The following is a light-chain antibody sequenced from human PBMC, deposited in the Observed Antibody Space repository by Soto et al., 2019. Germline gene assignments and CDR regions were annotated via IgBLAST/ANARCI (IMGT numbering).Light chain of an antibody. Sequence: EIVLTQSPATLSLSPGERATLSCRASQSVSSYLAWYQQKPGQAPRLLIYDASNSATGIPARFSRSGSGTDFTLTISRLEPQDLAVYYCQQRSNWPPLTFGGGTKVEIK. V-gene: IGKV3-11*01. CDR3: QQRSNWPPLT. CDR1: QSVSSY. J-gene: IGKJ4*01. CDR2: DAS.